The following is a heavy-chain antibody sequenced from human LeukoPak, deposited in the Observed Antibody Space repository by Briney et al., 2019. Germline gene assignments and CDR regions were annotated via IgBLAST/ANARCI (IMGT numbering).Heavy chain of an antibody. D-gene: IGHD3-22*01. Sequence: SVKVSCTASGGTFSSYAISWVRQAPGQGLEWMGGIIPIFGTANYAQKFQGRVTITADESTSTAYMELSSLRSEDTAVYYCARGDSSGYPYNWFDPWGQGTLVTVSS. CDR1: GGTFSSYA. CDR2: IIPIFGTA. CDR3: ARGDSSGYPYNWFDP. J-gene: IGHJ5*02. V-gene: IGHV1-69*13.